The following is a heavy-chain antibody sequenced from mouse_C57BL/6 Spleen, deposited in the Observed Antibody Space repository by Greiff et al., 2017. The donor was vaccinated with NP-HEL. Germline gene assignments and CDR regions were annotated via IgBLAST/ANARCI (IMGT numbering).Heavy chain of an antibody. D-gene: IGHD2-2*01. Sequence: EVQLQQSGAELVRPGASVKLSCTASGFNIKDDYMHWVKQRPEQGLEWIGWIDPENGDTEYASKFQGKATITADTSSNTAYLQLSSLTSEDSAVYYCARGGQNGYDYWGQGTTLTVSS. CDR1: GFNIKDDY. V-gene: IGHV14-4*01. J-gene: IGHJ2*01. CDR2: IDPENGDT. CDR3: ARGGQNGYDY.